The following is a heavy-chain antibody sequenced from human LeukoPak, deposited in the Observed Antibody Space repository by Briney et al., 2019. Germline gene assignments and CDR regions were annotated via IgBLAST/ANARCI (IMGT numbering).Heavy chain of an antibody. V-gene: IGHV4-38-2*02. CDR3: ARSRSRGQQLIYYMDV. Sequence: SETLSLTCTVSGYSISSGYYWGWIRQPPGKGLEWIGSIYHSGSTYYNPSLKSRVTISVDTSKNQFSLKLSSVTAADTAVYYCARSRSRGQQLIYYMDVWGKGTTVTVSS. J-gene: IGHJ6*03. CDR1: GYSISSGYY. D-gene: IGHD6-13*01. CDR2: IYHSGST.